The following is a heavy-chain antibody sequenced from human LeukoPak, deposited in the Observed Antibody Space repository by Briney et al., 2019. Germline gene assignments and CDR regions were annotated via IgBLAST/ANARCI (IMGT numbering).Heavy chain of an antibody. CDR2: IYHSGST. J-gene: IGHJ4*02. CDR1: SYSISSGYY. Sequence: SETLSLTCAVSSYSISSGYYWGWIRQPPGKGLEWIGSIYHSGSTYYNPSLKSRVTISVDTSKNQFSLKLSSVTAADTAVYYCARRVPAAVAVDYWGQGTLVTVSS. D-gene: IGHD2-2*01. CDR3: ARRVPAAVAVDY. V-gene: IGHV4-38-2*01.